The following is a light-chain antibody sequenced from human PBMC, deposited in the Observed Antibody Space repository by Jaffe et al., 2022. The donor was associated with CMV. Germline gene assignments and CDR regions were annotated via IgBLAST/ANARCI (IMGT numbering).Light chain of an antibody. V-gene: IGLV1-44*01. CDR1: NSNIGINT. Sequence: QSVLTQPPSASGTPGQRVIISCSGGNSNIGINTVDWYQQFPGAAPKLLIYSHNQRPSGVPDRFSASKSGTSASLAISGLQSEDEADYYCAAWDDSLNGWVFGGGTKLTVL. CDR2: SHN. J-gene: IGLJ3*02. CDR3: AAWDDSLNGWV.